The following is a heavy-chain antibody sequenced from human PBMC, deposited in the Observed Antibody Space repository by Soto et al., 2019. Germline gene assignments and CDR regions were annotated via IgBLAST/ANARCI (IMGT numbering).Heavy chain of an antibody. CDR3: AKKNDYSNYWYFDY. D-gene: IGHD4-4*01. J-gene: IGHJ4*02. CDR2: IRQSGDRS. Sequence: GGSLRLSCAASGFIFSNFAMYWVRRAPGKGLEWVSSIRQSGDRSSYADSAKGRFTISRDNSKNTLYLQMNSLRAEDTAVYYCAKKNDYSNYWYFDYWGQGTLVTVSS. V-gene: IGHV3-23*01. CDR1: GFIFSNFA.